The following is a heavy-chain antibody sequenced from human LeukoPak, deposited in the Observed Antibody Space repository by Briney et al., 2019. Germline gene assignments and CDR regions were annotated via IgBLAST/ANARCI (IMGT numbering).Heavy chain of an antibody. CDR1: GGSISSGDYY. CDR2: IYYSGST. V-gene: IGHV4-31*03. D-gene: IGHD3-10*01. J-gene: IGHJ4*02. CDR3: ARDRAGWFGEKYLDY. Sequence: TLSLTCTVSGGSISSGDYYWSWIRQHPGKGLEWIGYIYYSGSTYYNPSLKSRVTISVDTSKNQFSLKLSSVTAADTAVYYCARDRAGWFGEKYLDYWGQGTLVTVSS.